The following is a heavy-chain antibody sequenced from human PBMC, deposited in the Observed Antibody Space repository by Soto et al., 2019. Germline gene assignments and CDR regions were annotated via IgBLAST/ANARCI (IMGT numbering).Heavy chain of an antibody. CDR3: ARDRTGPFEWLRDAIDY. CDR1: GFTFSSYA. D-gene: IGHD5-12*01. V-gene: IGHV3-21*01. CDR2: ISSSSSYI. Sequence: GGSLRLSCAASGFTFSSYAMNWVRQAPGKGLEWVSSISSSSSYIYYADSVKGRFTISRDNAKNSLYLQMNSLRAEDTAVYYCARDRTGPFEWLRDAIDYWGQGTLVTVSS. J-gene: IGHJ4*02.